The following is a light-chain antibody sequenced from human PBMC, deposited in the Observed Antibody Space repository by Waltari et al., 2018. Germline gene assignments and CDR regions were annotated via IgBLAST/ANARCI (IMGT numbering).Light chain of an antibody. V-gene: IGKV3-20*01. CDR1: QSVSRT. J-gene: IGKJ1*01. CDR3: QKYGRLPAT. Sequence: VLTKSPGPLSLSPGERATISCRASQSVSRTLAWYQQKPGQAPRLLIYDASTRATGIADRFSGSGSGTDFSLTISRLEPEDFAVYCCQKYGRLPATFGQGTKVEIK. CDR2: DAS.